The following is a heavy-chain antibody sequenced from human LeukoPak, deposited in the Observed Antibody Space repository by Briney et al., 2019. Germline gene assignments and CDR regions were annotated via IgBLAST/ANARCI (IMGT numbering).Heavy chain of an antibody. CDR2: ISSSSSYI. CDR1: GFTFSSYS. V-gene: IGHV3-21*01. D-gene: IGHD3-10*01. Sequence: SGGSLRLSCAASGFTFSSYSMNWVRQAPGEGLEWVSSISSSSSYIYYADSVKGRFTISRDNAKNSLYLQMNSLRAEDTAVYYCARAYGSAGNNDYWGQGTLVTVSS. CDR3: ARAYGSAGNNDY. J-gene: IGHJ4*02.